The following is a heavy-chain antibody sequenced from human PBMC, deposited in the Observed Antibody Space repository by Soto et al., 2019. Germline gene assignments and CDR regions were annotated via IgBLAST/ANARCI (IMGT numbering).Heavy chain of an antibody. D-gene: IGHD6-13*01. J-gene: IGHJ4*02. V-gene: IGHV4-59*06. CDR1: GGSISSYY. CDR2: IYYSGST. CDR3: ARSAAAGPAGIDY. Sequence: PSETLSLTCTVSGGSISSYYWSWIRQHPGKGLEWIGYIYYSGSTYYNPSLKSRVTISVDTSKNQFSLKLSSVTAADTAVYYCARSAAAGPAGIDYWGQGTLVTVSS.